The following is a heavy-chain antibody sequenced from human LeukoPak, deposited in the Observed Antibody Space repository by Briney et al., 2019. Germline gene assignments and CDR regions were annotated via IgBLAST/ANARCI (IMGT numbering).Heavy chain of an antibody. CDR3: AGVVGATLMGYYYYGMDV. CDR2: SYYSGST. Sequence: PSETLSLTCTVSGGSISSSSYYWGWTRQPPGKGLEWIGSSYYSGSTYYNPSLKSRVTISVDTSKNQSSLKLSSVTAADTAVYYCAGVVGATLMGYYYYGMDVWGQGTTVTVSS. D-gene: IGHD1-26*01. J-gene: IGHJ6*02. CDR1: GGSISSSSYY. V-gene: IGHV4-39*01.